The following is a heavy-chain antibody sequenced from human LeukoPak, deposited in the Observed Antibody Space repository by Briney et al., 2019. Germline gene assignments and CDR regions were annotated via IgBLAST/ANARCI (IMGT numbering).Heavy chain of an antibody. CDR2: IHYTGST. D-gene: IGHD4-17*01. CDR1: GDSIRSYY. Sequence: SETLSVTCTVSGDSIRSYYWRWIRQPPGKGLEWIGYIHYTGSTNYNPSLKSRVTMAVDTSKNQFSLRLSSVTAADTAMYYCARGTVTINYFDYWGQGTLITVSS. CDR3: ARGTVTINYFDY. V-gene: IGHV4-59*01. J-gene: IGHJ4*02.